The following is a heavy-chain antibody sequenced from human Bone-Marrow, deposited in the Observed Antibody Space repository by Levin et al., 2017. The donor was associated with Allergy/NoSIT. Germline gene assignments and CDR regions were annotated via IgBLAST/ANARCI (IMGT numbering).Heavy chain of an antibody. CDR1: GFTFSGYA. D-gene: IGHD5-12*01. Sequence: SCAASGFTFSGYAMNWVRQAPGKGLEWVSFIDRGTSRIYYGDSVKGRFTISRDNAKNSLFLEMNSLRVEDSGIYYCARVTPTFSAYGGADYWGQGTLVTVSS. CDR2: IDRGTSRI. J-gene: IGHJ4*02. CDR3: ARVTPTFSAYGGADY. V-gene: IGHV3-21*01.